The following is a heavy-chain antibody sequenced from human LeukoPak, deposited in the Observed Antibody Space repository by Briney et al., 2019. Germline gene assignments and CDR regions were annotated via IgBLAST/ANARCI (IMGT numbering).Heavy chain of an antibody. J-gene: IGHJ4*02. CDR2: IFYSGST. D-gene: IGHD4-23*01. Sequence: SETLSLTCTVSGRSISSYYGSWLRQPPGKGLEGIGYIFYSGSTNYNLSLNSRVTISVDTSKKQLSLKLSSVTAADTAVYYCARAASYGGKRNDFDHWGQGTLVTVSS. CDR3: ARAASYGGKRNDFDH. CDR1: GRSISSYY. V-gene: IGHV4-59*01.